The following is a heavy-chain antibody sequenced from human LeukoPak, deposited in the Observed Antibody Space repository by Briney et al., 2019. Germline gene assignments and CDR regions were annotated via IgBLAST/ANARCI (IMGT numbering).Heavy chain of an antibody. CDR1: GYTFTSYS. Sequence: ASVKVSCKASGYTFTSYSISWVRQAPGQGLEWMGRISAYNGNTNYAQKLQGRVTMTTDTSTSTAYMELRSLRSDDTAVYYCARNKMAQFNWFDPWGQGTLVTVSS. CDR3: ARNKMAQFNWFDP. V-gene: IGHV1-18*01. J-gene: IGHJ5*02. D-gene: IGHD5-24*01. CDR2: ISAYNGNT.